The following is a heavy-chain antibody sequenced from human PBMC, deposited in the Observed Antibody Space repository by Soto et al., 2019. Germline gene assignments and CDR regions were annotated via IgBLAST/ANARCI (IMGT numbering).Heavy chain of an antibody. CDR3: ARVRYSGYDYYYYYGMDV. Sequence: PGGSLRLSCAASGFTFSSYSMNWVRQAPGKGLEWVSSISSSSYIYYADSVKGRFTISRDNAKNSLYLQMNSLRAEDTAVYYCARVRYSGYDYYYYYGMDVWGQGTTVTAP. V-gene: IGHV3-21*01. CDR1: GFTFSSYS. D-gene: IGHD5-12*01. CDR2: ISSSSYI. J-gene: IGHJ6*02.